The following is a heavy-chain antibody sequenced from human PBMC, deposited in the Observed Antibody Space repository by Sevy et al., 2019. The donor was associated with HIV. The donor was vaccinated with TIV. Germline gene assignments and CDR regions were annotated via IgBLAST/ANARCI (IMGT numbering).Heavy chain of an antibody. V-gene: IGHV3-33*01. CDR2: IWYDGSNK. D-gene: IGHD3-9*01. Sequence: GGSLRLSCAASGFTFSSYGMHWVRQAPGKGLEWVAVIWYDGSNKYYANSVKGRFTISRDNSKNTLYLQMNSLRADDTAVYYCARDPDILSGYPSHYFDYWGQGTLVTVSS. CDR1: GFTFSSYG. J-gene: IGHJ4*02. CDR3: ARDPDILSGYPSHYFDY.